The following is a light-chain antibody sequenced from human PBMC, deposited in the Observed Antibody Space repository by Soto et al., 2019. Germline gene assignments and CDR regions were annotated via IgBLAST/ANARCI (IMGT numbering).Light chain of an antibody. CDR3: QQRSNWPLT. J-gene: IGKJ4*01. CDR2: DAS. V-gene: IGKV3-11*01. CDR1: QSVSSY. Sequence: EIVLTQSPATLSLSPGERATLSCRASQSVSSYLAWYQQKPGQAPRLLIYDASNRATGIPARFSGSGSVTDFPRTISSLEPEDFAVYYCQQRSNWPLTFGGGTKVEIK.